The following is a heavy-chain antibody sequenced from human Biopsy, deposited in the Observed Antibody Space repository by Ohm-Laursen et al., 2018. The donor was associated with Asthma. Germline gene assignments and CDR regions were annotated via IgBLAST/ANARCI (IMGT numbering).Heavy chain of an antibody. D-gene: IGHD2/OR15-2a*01. J-gene: IGHJ4*02. CDR1: GASISSSSSHY. V-gene: IGHV4-39*02. CDR2: IYYMGST. Sequence: SETLSLTCTVSGASISSSSSHYWAWIRQPPGKGLEWIANIYYMGSTYYNPPLKSRVTISLDMSMDHLSLKLNSVTAADTAVYSCARLRIEGTSPYYFDYWGQGSLVTVSS. CDR3: ARLRIEGTSPYYFDY.